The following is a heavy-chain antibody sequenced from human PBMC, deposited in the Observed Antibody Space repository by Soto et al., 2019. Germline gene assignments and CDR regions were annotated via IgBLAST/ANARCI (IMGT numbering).Heavy chain of an antibody. V-gene: IGHV3-30-3*01. CDR1: GFIFSAYR. D-gene: IGHD3-22*01. CDR2: ISYDGSYK. J-gene: IGHJ4*02. CDR3: AKIYGSSAYYPDY. Sequence: PGGSLRLSCAASGFIFSAYRMYWVRQAPGKGLEWVAVISYDGSYKFYADCVKGRFIISRDNSKSTLYLQMNSLRAEDTAVYYCAKIYGSSAYYPDYWGQGTLVTVSS.